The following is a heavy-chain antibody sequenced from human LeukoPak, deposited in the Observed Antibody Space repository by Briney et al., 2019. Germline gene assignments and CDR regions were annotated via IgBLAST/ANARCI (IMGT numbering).Heavy chain of an antibody. V-gene: IGHV4-39*01. J-gene: IGHJ4*02. CDR2: IVDVGVP. CDR1: RGSISDTSYY. CDR3: ARHLGNRYERFDQ. D-gene: IGHD1/OR15-1a*01. Sequence: SETLSHTSAVPRGSISDTSYYWGWVRHPPGKGKGWIGIIVDVGVPYCNPSLESRMSISVDLSKVEFCLRLSSVTAADPAVYYCARHLGNRYERFDQWGQGTVVSVSS.